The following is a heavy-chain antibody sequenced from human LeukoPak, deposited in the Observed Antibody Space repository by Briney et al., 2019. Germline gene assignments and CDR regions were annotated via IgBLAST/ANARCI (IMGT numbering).Heavy chain of an antibody. Sequence: GGSLRLSCAASGFTFSSYAMSWVRQAPGKGLEWVSAVSGSGGSTYYAGSVKGRFTISRDNSKNTLYLQMNSLRAEDTAVYYCAKDLEGATGVDYWGQGTLVTVSS. CDR3: AKDLEGATGVDY. V-gene: IGHV3-23*01. CDR2: VSGSGGST. D-gene: IGHD1-26*01. J-gene: IGHJ4*02. CDR1: GFTFSSYA.